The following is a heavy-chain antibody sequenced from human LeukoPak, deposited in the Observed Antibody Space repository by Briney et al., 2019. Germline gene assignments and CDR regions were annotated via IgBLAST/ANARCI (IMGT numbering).Heavy chain of an antibody. CDR3: ARQGRDYYDSSGYSDY. D-gene: IGHD3-22*01. Sequence: XSXKXSRYSXXXYWIXXVRQMPGKGLEWMGIIYPGDSDTRYSPSFQGQVTISADKSISTAYLQWSSLKASDTAMYYCARQGRDYYDSSGYSDYWGQGTLVTVSS. CDR2: IYPGDSDT. J-gene: IGHJ4*02. V-gene: IGHV5-51*01. CDR1: RYSXXXYW.